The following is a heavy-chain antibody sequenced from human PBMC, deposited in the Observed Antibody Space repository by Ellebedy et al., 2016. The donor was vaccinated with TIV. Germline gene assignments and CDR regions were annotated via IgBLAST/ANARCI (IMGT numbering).Heavy chain of an antibody. V-gene: IGHV1-2*02. J-gene: IGHJ4*02. CDR3: AAEGVLDYYDSSGYPTAFDY. D-gene: IGHD3-22*01. Sequence: AASVKVSCKASGYTFTGYYMHWVRQAPGQGIEWMGWINPNSGGTNYAQKFQGRVTMTRDTSISTAYMELRRLRSDDTAVYYCAAEGVLDYYDSSGYPTAFDYWGQGTLVTVSS. CDR1: GYTFTGYY. CDR2: INPNSGGT.